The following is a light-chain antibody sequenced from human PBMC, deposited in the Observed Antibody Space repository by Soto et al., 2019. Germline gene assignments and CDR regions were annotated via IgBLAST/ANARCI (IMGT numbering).Light chain of an antibody. CDR1: QSVTTR. CDR2: DAS. CDR3: QQYSGCPLT. V-gene: IGKV3-11*01. Sequence: LVLTQSPDTLCFSPGGGGNLXNRASQSVTTRLAWYQHKPGQAPTLLMYDASNRASGIPARFSGSGSGTDFTLTITSLEPEDFAVYYCQQYSGCPLTFGLGTRVEI. J-gene: IGKJ5*01.